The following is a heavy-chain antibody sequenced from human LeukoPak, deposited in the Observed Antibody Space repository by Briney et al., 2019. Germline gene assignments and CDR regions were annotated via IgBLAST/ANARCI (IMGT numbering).Heavy chain of an antibody. CDR3: ARAVGGYCSSTSCPNWFDP. V-gene: IGHV1-69*04. CDR1: GGTFSSYA. J-gene: IGHJ5*02. D-gene: IGHD2-2*01. CDR2: IIPILGIA. Sequence: SVKVSCKASGGTFSSYAISWVRQAPGQGLEWMGRIIPILGIANYAQKFQGRVTITADKSTSTAYMELSSLRSEDTAVYYCARAVGGYCSSTSCPNWFDPWGQGTLVTVSS.